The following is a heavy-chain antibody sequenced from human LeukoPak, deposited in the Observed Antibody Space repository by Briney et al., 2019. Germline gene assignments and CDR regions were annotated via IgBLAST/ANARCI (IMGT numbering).Heavy chain of an antibody. V-gene: IGHV3-15*01. Sequence: PGGSLRLSCAASGFTFSNAWMSWVRQAPGKGLEWVGRIKSKTDGGTTDYAAPVKGRFTISRAKNTLYLQMNSLKTEDTAVYYCTTDWSYSSGWNTGPWGQGTLVTVSS. D-gene: IGHD6-19*01. J-gene: IGHJ4*02. CDR2: IKSKTDGGTT. CDR3: TTDWSYSSGWNTGP. CDR1: GFTFSNAW.